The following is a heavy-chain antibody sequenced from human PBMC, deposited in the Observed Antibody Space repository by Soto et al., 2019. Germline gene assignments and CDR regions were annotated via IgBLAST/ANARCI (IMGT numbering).Heavy chain of an antibody. D-gene: IGHD6-13*01. J-gene: IGHJ5*02. Sequence: QVQLVQSGAEVKKPGASVKVSCKASGYTFTSYDINWVRQATGQGLEWMGWMNPDSGNTGYAQKFQGRVTMTRNTSISTAYMELSSLRSEDTAVYFCARERSAAGTGWFDPWGQGTLVTVSS. CDR1: GYTFTSYD. V-gene: IGHV1-8*01. CDR3: ARERSAAGTGWFDP. CDR2: MNPDSGNT.